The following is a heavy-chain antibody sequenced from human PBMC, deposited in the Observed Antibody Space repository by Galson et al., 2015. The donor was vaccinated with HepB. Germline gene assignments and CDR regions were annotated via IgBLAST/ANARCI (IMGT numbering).Heavy chain of an antibody. CDR2: IYWDDDK. D-gene: IGHD3-9*01. J-gene: IGHJ4*02. Sequence: PALVKPTQTLTLTCTFSGFSLKTSGVGVGWIRQPPGKALEWLALIYWDDDKRFSPSLKSRLTITKDTSKNQVVLTMTNMDPVDTATYYCAHSMTTRSPFEGWGQGSLVTVSS. V-gene: IGHV2-5*02. CDR1: GFSLKTSGVG. CDR3: AHSMTTRSPFEG.